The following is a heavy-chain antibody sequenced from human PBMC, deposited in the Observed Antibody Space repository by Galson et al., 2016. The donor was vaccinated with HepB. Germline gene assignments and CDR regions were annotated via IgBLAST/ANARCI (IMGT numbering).Heavy chain of an antibody. D-gene: IGHD3-3*01. J-gene: IGHJ6*02. CDR2: ISYDGRSK. CDR3: ARDWDNDYDLWSGSPYGMDV. Sequence: SLRLSCAASGFTFSSYEMHWVRQAPGKGLEWVAVISYDGRSKYYADSVKGRFTISRDNSKNTLFLQMNSLRAEDTALYYCARDWDNDYDLWSGSPYGMDVWGQGTTVTVSS. CDR1: GFTFSSYE. V-gene: IGHV3-30*04.